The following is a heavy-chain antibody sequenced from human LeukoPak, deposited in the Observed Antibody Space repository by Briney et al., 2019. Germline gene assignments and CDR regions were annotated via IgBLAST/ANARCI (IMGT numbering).Heavy chain of an antibody. V-gene: IGHV4-59*08. CDR3: ARLVLYCSGGSCYPNYFDP. J-gene: IGHJ5*02. Sequence: PSETLSLTCTVSGGSISGHYWSWIRQPPGKGLEWIGYIYSGGSTNYTPSLRSRLTISVDTSKNQFSLKLSSVTAADTAVYYCARLVLYCSGGSCYPNYFDPWGQGTLVTVSS. D-gene: IGHD2-15*01. CDR1: GGSISGHY. CDR2: IYSGGST.